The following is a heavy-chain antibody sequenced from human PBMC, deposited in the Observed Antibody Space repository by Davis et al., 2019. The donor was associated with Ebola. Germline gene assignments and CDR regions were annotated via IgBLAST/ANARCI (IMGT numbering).Heavy chain of an antibody. CDR3: ATNSTSSGFDH. Sequence: PSETLSLTCTISGGSLYSGSFYWTWIRQPAGKGLEWIGQIYPSGSTNYNPTLKSRAIMSVDTSKNQFSLTLSSVTAADTAVYYCATNSTSSGFDHWGQGARVTVSS. J-gene: IGHJ4*02. CDR1: GGSLYSGSFY. D-gene: IGHD6-6*01. CDR2: IYPSGST. V-gene: IGHV4-61*09.